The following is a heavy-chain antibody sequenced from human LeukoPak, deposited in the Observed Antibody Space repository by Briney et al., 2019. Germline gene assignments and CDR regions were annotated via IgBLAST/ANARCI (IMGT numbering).Heavy chain of an antibody. CDR1: GITFSSYA. CDR3: ARERGRGRDSPWFDY. CDR2: ISGSGAST. V-gene: IGHV3-23*01. D-gene: IGHD3-16*01. Sequence: PGGSLRLSCAASGITFSSYAISWVRQAPGKGLEWVSTISGSGASTFYADSVKGRFTISRDNSKNTLYLQMYGLRAEDTAVYYCARERGRGRDSPWFDYWGQGTLVTVSS. J-gene: IGHJ4*02.